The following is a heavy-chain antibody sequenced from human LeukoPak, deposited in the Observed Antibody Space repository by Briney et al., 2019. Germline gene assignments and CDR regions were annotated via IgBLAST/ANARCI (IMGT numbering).Heavy chain of an antibody. CDR1: GFPFSSYA. V-gene: IGHV3-73*01. CDR2: IRSKANSYAT. D-gene: IGHD2-15*01. CDR3: TRHDCSGGSCYWRY. Sequence: GGSLRLSCAASGFPFSSYAMHWVRQASGKGLEWVGRIRSKANSYATAYAASVKGRFTISRDDSKNTAYLQMNSLKTEDTAVYYCTRHDCSGGSCYWRYWGQGTLVTVSS. J-gene: IGHJ4*02.